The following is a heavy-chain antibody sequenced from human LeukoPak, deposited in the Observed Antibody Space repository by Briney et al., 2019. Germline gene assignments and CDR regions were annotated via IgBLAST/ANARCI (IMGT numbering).Heavy chain of an antibody. D-gene: IGHD3-10*01. Sequence: GGSLRLSCAASGFTFGTYAMIWVRQAPGKGLEWVSLISGSGDTTYYAHSLKDRFTISRDNSKNTLYLQMHSLRAEDTAVYYCAARPGDLAVPFDYWGQGTLVTVSS. CDR3: AARPGDLAVPFDY. CDR2: ISGSGDTT. V-gene: IGHV3-23*01. CDR1: GFTFGTYA. J-gene: IGHJ4*02.